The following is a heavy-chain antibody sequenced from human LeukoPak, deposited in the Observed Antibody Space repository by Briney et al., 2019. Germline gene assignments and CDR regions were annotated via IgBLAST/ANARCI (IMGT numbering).Heavy chain of an antibody. J-gene: IGHJ4*02. CDR3: ARAWVVAGLSWFDY. Sequence: PSETLSLTCTVSGGSISSSSYYWGWIRQPPGKGLEWIGYIYYSGSTNYNPSLKSRVTISVDTSKNQFSLKLSSVTAADTAVYYCARAWVVAGLSWFDYWGQGTLVTVSS. V-gene: IGHV4-61*05. CDR1: GGSISSSSYY. CDR2: IYYSGST. D-gene: IGHD6-19*01.